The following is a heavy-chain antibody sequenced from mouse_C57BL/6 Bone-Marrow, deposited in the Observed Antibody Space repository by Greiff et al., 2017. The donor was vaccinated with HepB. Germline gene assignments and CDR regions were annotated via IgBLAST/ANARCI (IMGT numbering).Heavy chain of an antibody. CDR3: ASLYGSSPYYFDY. CDR1: GYTFTSYW. J-gene: IGHJ2*01. V-gene: IGHV1-72*01. Sequence: QVQLKQPGAELVKPGASVKLSCKASGYTFTSYWMHWVKQRPGRGLEWIGRIDPNSGGTKYNEKFKSKATLTVDKPSSTAYMQLSSLTSEDSAVYYCASLYGSSPYYFDYWGQGTTLTVSS. D-gene: IGHD1-1*01. CDR2: IDPNSGGT.